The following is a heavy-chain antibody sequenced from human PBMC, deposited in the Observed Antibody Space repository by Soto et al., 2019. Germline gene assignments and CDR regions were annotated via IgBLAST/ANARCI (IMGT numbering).Heavy chain of an antibody. Sequence: QVQLVESGGGVVQPGRSLRLSCAASGFTFSYYAMHWVRQAPVKGLEWVAVISYEGSNKYYVDSVTGRFTISRDNSKNTLYLQMNSLTPEDTAVYYCTRPSLLYDSRGYYYDFWGQGPLVTVSS. V-gene: IGHV3-30-3*01. CDR1: GFTFSYYA. CDR2: ISYEGSNK. J-gene: IGHJ4*02. CDR3: TRPSLLYDSRGYYYDF. D-gene: IGHD3-22*01.